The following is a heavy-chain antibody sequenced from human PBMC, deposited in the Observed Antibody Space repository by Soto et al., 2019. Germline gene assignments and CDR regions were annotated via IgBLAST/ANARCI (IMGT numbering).Heavy chain of an antibody. Sequence: QVHLVQSGGEVKKPGASVKVSCKASGYTFNRHGITWVRQAPGQGLEWMGWISGYNGDINYEQKFQGRVTLSSDTHTITVYLELKSLRFDDSAVDYCARARIVGAREIDFGGEGTLVTVSS. CDR2: ISGYNGDI. D-gene: IGHD1-26*01. J-gene: IGHJ4*02. CDR1: GYTFNRHG. CDR3: ARARIVGAREIDF. V-gene: IGHV1-18*04.